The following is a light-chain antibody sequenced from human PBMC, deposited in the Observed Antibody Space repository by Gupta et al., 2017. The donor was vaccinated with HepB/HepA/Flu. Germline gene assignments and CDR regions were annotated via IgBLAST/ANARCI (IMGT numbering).Light chain of an antibody. V-gene: IGKV2-28*01. CDR3: RQGLQTPCN. J-gene: IGKJ2*02. Sequence: DIVMTQSPLSLHVTPGEPASISCRSSQGILHSNGYNYLDWYLQKPGQAPQLLIYVGSSRGYGVPDRFSGSGLGTDFTLKVSRVEADDVGVYYCRQGLQTPCNFGQGTKLEIK. CDR2: VGS. CDR1: QGILHSNGYNY.